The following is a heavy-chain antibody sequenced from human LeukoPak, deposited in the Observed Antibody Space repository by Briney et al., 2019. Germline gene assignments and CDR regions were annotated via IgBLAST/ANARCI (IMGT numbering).Heavy chain of an antibody. CDR3: ARVVVAATLGVWFDP. CDR2: IIPIFGTA. J-gene: IGHJ5*02. V-gene: IGHV1-69*13. D-gene: IGHD2-15*01. CDR1: GGTFSSYA. Sequence: SVTASCKASGGTFSSYAISWVRQAPGQGLEWMGGIIPIFGTANYAQKFQGRVTITADESTSTAYMELSSLRSEDTAVYYCARVVVAATLGVWFDPWGQGTLVTVSS.